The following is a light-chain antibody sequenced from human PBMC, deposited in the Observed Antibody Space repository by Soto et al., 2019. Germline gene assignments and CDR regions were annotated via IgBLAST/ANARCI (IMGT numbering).Light chain of an antibody. CDR1: SGHSSYI. Sequence: QSVLTQSSSASASLGSSVKLTCTLSSGHSSYIIAWHQQQPGKAPRYLMKLEGSGSYNKGSGVPDRFSGSSSGADRYLTISNLQSEDEADYYCETWDSNILGVFGGGTKLTVL. V-gene: IGLV4-60*03. CDR2: LEGSGSY. CDR3: ETWDSNILGV. J-gene: IGLJ3*02.